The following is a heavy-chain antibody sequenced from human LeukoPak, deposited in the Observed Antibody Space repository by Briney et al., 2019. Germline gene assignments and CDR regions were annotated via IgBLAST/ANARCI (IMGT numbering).Heavy chain of an antibody. CDR1: GFTFSSYA. D-gene: IGHD3-22*01. J-gene: IGHJ4*02. CDR3: AKISSGYYYDY. Sequence: GGSLRLSCVVSGFTFSSYAMSWVRQAPGKGLEWVSAISGSGGSTYYADSVKGRFTISRDNSKNTLYLQMNSLRAEDTAVYYCAKISSGYYYDYWGQGTLVTVSS. V-gene: IGHV3-23*01. CDR2: ISGSGGST.